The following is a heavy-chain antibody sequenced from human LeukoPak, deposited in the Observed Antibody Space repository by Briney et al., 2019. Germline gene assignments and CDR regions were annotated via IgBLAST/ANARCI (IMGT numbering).Heavy chain of an antibody. CDR2: VYYSGST. V-gene: IGHV4-59*01. CDR3: ARATYYSTSSPAFDI. CDR1: GVSISSYY. J-gene: IGHJ3*02. Sequence: SETLSLTCTVSGVSISSYYWSWIRQPPGKGLEWIGYVYYSGSTNYNPSLKSRVTFSVDTSKSQFSLKLNSVIAADTAVYYCARATYYSTSSPAFDIWGQGTMVTVSS. D-gene: IGHD6-6*01.